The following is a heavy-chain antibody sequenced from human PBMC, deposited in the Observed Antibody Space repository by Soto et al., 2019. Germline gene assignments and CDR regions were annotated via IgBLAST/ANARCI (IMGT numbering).Heavy chain of an antibody. J-gene: IGHJ6*02. CDR1: GGSFSGYY. CDR3: ASGIVLVTAIYHYYYGMDV. V-gene: IGHV4-34*01. Sequence: PSETLSLTCAVYGGSFSGYYWSWIRQPPGKGLEWSGEINHSGSTNYNPSLKSRVTISVDTSKNQFSLKLSSVTAADTAVYYCASGIVLVTAIYHYYYGMDVWGQGTTVTVSS. D-gene: IGHD2-21*02. CDR2: INHSGST.